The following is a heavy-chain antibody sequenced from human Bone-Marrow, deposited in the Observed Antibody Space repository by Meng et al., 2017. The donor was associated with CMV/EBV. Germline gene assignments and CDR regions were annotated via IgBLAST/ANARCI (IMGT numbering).Heavy chain of an antibody. J-gene: IGHJ4*02. CDR1: GFTVSDDY. CDR2: IHSGGT. V-gene: IGHV3-53*01. CDR3: ARDLAFDC. Sequence: RSLRLSCSASGFTVSDDYMSWVRQAPGKGLEWVSLIHSGGTYYADSVRGRFTVSRDNSRNTLYLQMSSLRVEDTAVYYCARDLAFDCWGQGTLVTVSS.